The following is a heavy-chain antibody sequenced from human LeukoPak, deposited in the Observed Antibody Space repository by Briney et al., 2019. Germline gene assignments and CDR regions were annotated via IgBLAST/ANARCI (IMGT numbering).Heavy chain of an antibody. Sequence: QTGGSLRLSCAASGFTFSSYSMNWVRQAPGKGLEWVSYISSSSSTIYYADSVKGRFTISRDNAKNSLYLQMNSLRAEDTAVYYCARIEKFRGGDCSWGQGTMVTVSS. CDR3: ARIEKFRGGDCS. V-gene: IGHV3-48*04. CDR2: ISSSSSTI. D-gene: IGHD2-21*02. J-gene: IGHJ3*01. CDR1: GFTFSSYS.